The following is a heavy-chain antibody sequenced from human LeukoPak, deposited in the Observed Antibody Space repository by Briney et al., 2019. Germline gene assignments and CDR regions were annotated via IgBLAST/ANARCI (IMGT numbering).Heavy chain of an antibody. D-gene: IGHD1-26*01. CDR1: GFTFDDYA. Sequence: GRSLRLSCAASGFTFDDYAMHWVRQAPGKGLEWVSGISWNSGSIGYADSVKGRFTISRDNSKNSLYLQMNSLRAEDTAVYYCAKDSVAGATHYFDHWGQGTLVAVSS. CDR3: AKDSVAGATHYFDH. J-gene: IGHJ4*02. CDR2: ISWNSGSI. V-gene: IGHV3-9*01.